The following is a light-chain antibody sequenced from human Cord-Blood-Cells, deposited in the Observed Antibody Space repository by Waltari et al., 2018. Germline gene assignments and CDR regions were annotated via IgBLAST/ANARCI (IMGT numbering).Light chain of an antibody. J-gene: IGLJ2*01. CDR2: EVS. V-gene: IGLV2-23*02. Sequence: QSALTQPASVSGSPGQSITISCTGTSSDVGSYNLVSGYQQHPGKAPKLMIYEVSKRPSGVSNRFSGSKSGNTASLTISGLQAEDEADYYCCSYAGSSTFSFGGGTKLTVL. CDR3: CSYAGSSTFS. CDR1: SSDVGSYNL.